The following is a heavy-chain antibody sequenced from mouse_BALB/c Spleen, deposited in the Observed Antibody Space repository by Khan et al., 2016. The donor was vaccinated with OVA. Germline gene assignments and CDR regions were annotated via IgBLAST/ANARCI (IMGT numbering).Heavy chain of an antibody. CDR3: ARPPYFSYTLDH. J-gene: IGHJ4*01. Sequence: QIQLVQSGPELKKPGETVKISCKASGYTFTNYGMNWVKQSPGKALKWMGWINTYTGEPTYADDFKGRFVFSLETSANTAFLQINNLKNEDTATYFCARPPYFSYTLDHWGQGTSVTVSS. CDR1: GYTFTNYG. CDR2: INTYTGEP. V-gene: IGHV9-3-1*01. D-gene: IGHD2-10*01.